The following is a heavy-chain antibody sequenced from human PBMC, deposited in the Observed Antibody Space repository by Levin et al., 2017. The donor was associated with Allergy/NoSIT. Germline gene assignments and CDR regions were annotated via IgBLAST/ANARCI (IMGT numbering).Heavy chain of an antibody. CDR2: IYTSGST. V-gene: IGHV4-4*07. Sequence: SQTLSLTCTVSGGSISSYYWSWIRQPAGKGLEWIGRIYTSGSTNYNPSLKSRVTMSVDTSKNQFSLKLSSVTAADTAVYYCARAHGSSWDYYYYGMDVWGQGTTVTVSS. D-gene: IGHD6-13*01. CDR3: ARAHGSSWDYYYYGMDV. CDR1: GGSISSYY. J-gene: IGHJ6*02.